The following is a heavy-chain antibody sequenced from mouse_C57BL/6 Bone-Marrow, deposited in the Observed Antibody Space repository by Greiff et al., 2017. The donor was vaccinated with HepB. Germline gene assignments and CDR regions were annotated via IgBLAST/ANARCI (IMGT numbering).Heavy chain of an antibody. V-gene: IGHV2-2*01. CDR2: IWSGGST. J-gene: IGHJ1*03. CDR1: GFSLTSYG. CDR3: ARNLEIQGGYFDV. Sequence: VQLQQSGPGLVQPSQSLSITCTVSGFSLTSYGVHWVRQSPGKGLEWLGVIWSGGSTDYNAAFISRLSISKDNSKSQVFFKMNSLQADDTAIYYCARNLEIQGGYFDVWGTGTTVTVSS.